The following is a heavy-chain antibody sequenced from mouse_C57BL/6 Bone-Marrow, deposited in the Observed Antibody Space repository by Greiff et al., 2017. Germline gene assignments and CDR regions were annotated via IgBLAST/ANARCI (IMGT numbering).Heavy chain of an antibody. Sequence: VQLQQSGAELVRPGTSVKVSCKASGYAFTNYLIEWVKQRPGQGLEWIGVINPGSGGTNYNEKFKGKATLPADKSSSTAYMQLSSLTSEDSAVYFCARWGLYYFDYWGQGTTLTVSS. V-gene: IGHV1-54*01. D-gene: IGHD3-3*01. CDR3: ARWGLYYFDY. CDR1: GYAFTNYL. CDR2: INPGSGGT. J-gene: IGHJ2*01.